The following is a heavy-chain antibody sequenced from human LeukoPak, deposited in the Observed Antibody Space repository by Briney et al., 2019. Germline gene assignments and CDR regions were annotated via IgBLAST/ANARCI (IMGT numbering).Heavy chain of an antibody. CDR2: ISSSGSTI. J-gene: IGHJ4*02. CDR3: ARQWELMDY. CDR1: GFTFSSYE. V-gene: IGHV3-48*03. D-gene: IGHD1-26*01. Sequence: PGGSLRLSCAASGFTFSSYEMNWVRQAPGKGLEWVSYISSSGSTIYYADSVKGRFTISRDNAKNSLYLQMNSLRAEDTAVYYCARQWELMDYWGQGTLVTVSS.